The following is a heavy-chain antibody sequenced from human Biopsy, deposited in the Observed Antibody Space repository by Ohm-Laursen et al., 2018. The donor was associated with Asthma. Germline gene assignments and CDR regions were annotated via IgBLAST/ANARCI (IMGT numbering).Heavy chain of an antibody. CDR1: GGTFRTYA. V-gene: IGHV1-69*01. J-gene: IGHJ6*02. CDR3: ARVDAIMISGDFYFYSGFDL. D-gene: IGHD3-16*01. CDR2: IIPMYGVP. Sequence: SSVKVSCKASGGTFRTYAFNWVRQAPGQGLEWMGGIIPMYGVPRVAQKFQGRVTITADESTSTAYMEMSSLRSEDTAVYYCARVDAIMISGDFYFYSGFDLWGQGTTVRVSS.